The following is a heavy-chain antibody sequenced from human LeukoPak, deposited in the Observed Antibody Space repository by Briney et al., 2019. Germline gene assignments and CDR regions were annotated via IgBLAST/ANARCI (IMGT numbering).Heavy chain of an antibody. J-gene: IGHJ5*02. CDR1: GFTFTSSA. Sequence: SVKVSCKASGFTFTSSAVQWVRQARGQRLEWIGWIVVGSGNTNYAQKFQERVTITRDMSTSTAYMELSSLRSEDTAVYYCAAGFPGAAAALNWFDPWGQGTLVTVSS. D-gene: IGHD2-2*01. V-gene: IGHV1-58*01. CDR2: IVVGSGNT. CDR3: AAGFPGAAAALNWFDP.